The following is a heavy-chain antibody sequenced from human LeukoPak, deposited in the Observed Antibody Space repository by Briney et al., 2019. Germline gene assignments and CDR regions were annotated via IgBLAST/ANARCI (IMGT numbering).Heavy chain of an antibody. D-gene: IGHD3-22*01. CDR1: GFTFDDYG. Sequence: GGSLRLSCAASGFTFDDYGMSWVRQAPGKGLEWVSGINWNGGSTGYADSVKGRFTISRDDAKNSLYLQMNSLRAEDTALYYCARGDSSGYYYFTQDAFDIWGQGTMVTVSS. V-gene: IGHV3-20*04. CDR2: INWNGGST. J-gene: IGHJ3*02. CDR3: ARGDSSGYYYFTQDAFDI.